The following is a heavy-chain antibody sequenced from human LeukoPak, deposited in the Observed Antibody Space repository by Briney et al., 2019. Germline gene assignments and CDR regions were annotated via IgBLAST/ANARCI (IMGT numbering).Heavy chain of an antibody. D-gene: IGHD5-18*01. CDR2: INPNSGNT. CDR3: ARGRGYSYGYEDY. Sequence: ASVKVSCKASGYTFTSYDINRVRQATGQGLEWMGWINPNSGNTGYAQKFQGRVTMTRDTSRSTAYMELSSLRSEDTAVYYCARGRGYSYGYEDYWGQGTLVTVSS. V-gene: IGHV1-8*01. CDR1: GYTFTSYD. J-gene: IGHJ4*02.